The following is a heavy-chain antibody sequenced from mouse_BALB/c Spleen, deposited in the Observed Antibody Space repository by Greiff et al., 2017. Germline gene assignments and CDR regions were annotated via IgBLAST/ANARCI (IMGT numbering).Heavy chain of an antibody. Sequence: EVKVVESGAELVKPGASVKLSCTASGFNIKDTYMHWVKQRPEQGLEWIGRIDPANGNTKYDPKFQGKATITADTSSNTAYLQLSSLTSEDTAVYYCARVPYGNYYAMDYWGQGTSVTVSS. V-gene: IGHV14-3*02. CDR3: ARVPYGNYYAMDY. CDR2: IDPANGNT. CDR1: GFNIKDTY. D-gene: IGHD2-10*02. J-gene: IGHJ4*01.